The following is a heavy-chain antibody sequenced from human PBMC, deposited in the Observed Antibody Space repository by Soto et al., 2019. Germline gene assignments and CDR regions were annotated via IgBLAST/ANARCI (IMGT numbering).Heavy chain of an antibody. D-gene: IGHD5-18*01. CDR1: GGSISSSSYY. Sequence: PSETLSLTCTVSGGSISSSSYYWGWIRQPPGKGLEWIGSIYYSGSTYYNPSLKSRVTISVDTSKNQFSLKLSSVTAADTAVYYCARHAFRSYGDAFDTWGQGTMVTVSS. V-gene: IGHV4-39*01. J-gene: IGHJ3*02. CDR3: ARHAFRSYGDAFDT. CDR2: IYYSGST.